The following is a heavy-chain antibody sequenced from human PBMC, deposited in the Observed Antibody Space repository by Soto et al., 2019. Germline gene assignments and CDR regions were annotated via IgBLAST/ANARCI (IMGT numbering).Heavy chain of an antibody. J-gene: IGHJ4*02. CDR3: AKDQGSSGWYPDF. CDR1: GFILSSYA. CDR2: ISGSGTST. D-gene: IGHD6-19*01. V-gene: IGHV3-23*01. Sequence: LSCEASGFILSSYAMSWVRQAPGKGLEWVSAISGSGTSTYYADSVKGRFTISRDNSKNTLYLQMNSLRAEDTAVYYCAKDQGSSGWYPDFWGQGTLVTVSS.